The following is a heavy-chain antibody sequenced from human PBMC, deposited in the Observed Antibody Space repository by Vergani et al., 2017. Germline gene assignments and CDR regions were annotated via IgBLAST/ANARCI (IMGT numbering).Heavy chain of an antibody. CDR3: ARGDYGDSRLDY. Sequence: QVQLVQSGAEVKKPGASVKVSCKASGYTFTSYYMHWVRQAPGQGLEWMGIINPSGGSTSYAQKLQGRVTMTTDTSTSTAYMELRSLRSDDTAVYYCARGDYGDSRLDYWGQGTLVTVSS. D-gene: IGHD4-17*01. V-gene: IGHV1-46*01. CDR2: INPSGGST. CDR1: GYTFTSYY. J-gene: IGHJ4*02.